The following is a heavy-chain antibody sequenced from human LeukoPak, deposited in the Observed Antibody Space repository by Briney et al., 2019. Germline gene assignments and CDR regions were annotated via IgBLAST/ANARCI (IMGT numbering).Heavy chain of an antibody. D-gene: IGHD4-17*01. V-gene: IGHV1-2*02. CDR3: AREAFTTVTTATDAFDF. Sequence: GASVKVSCKASGYTFTGYYMHWVRQAPGQGLGWMGWINPNSGGTNYAQKFQGRVTMTRDTSISTAYMELSSLRSDDTAVYYCAREAFTTVTTATDAFDFWGQGTMVTVSS. CDR1: GYTFTGYY. J-gene: IGHJ3*01. CDR2: INPNSGGT.